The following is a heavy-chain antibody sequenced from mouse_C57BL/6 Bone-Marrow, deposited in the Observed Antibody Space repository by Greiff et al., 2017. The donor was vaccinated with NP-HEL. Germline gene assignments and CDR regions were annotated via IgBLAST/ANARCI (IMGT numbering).Heavy chain of an antibody. CDR2: ISYDGST. Sequence: EVQLVESGPGLVKPSPSLSLTCSVTGYSITSGYYWNWIRQFPGNKLEWMGYISYDGSTNYNPSLKNPISITRDTSKNQFFLKLNSVTTEDTATYYCARAYYGYGGYWGQGTTLTVSS. CDR3: ARAYYGYGGY. V-gene: IGHV3-6*01. CDR1: GYSITSGYY. J-gene: IGHJ2*01. D-gene: IGHD2-9*01.